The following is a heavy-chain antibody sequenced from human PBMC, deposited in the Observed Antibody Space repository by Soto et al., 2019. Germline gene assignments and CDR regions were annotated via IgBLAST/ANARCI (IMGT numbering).Heavy chain of an antibody. D-gene: IGHD6-13*01. CDR1: GFTFSDYY. CDR2: ISGSGGST. CDR3: AKDIGIAAAGNYFDY. J-gene: IGHJ4*02. Sequence: VQLVESGGGLVKPGGSLRLSCAASGFTFSDYYMSWIRQAPGKGLEWVSAISGSGGSTYYADSVKGRFTISRDNSKNTLYLQMNSLRAEDTAVYYCAKDIGIAAAGNYFDYWGQGTLVTVSS. V-gene: IGHV3-23*04.